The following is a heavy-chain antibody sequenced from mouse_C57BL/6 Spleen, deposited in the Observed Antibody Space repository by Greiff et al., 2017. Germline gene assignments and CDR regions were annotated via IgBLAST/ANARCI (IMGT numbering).Heavy chain of an antibody. Sequence: EVKVEESGGGLVKPGGSLKLSCAASGFTFSSYAMSWVRQTPEKRLEWVATISDGGSYTYYPDNVKGRFTISRDNAKNNLYLQMSHLKSEDTAMYYCARDGYYGSSYIAMDYWGQGTSVTVSS. V-gene: IGHV5-4*01. D-gene: IGHD1-1*01. CDR1: GFTFSSYA. CDR3: ARDGYYGSSYIAMDY. J-gene: IGHJ4*01. CDR2: ISDGGSYT.